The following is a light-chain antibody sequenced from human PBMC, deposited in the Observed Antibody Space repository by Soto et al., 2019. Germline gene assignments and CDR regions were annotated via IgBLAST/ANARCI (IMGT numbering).Light chain of an antibody. CDR2: VGTGGIVG. V-gene: IGLV9-49*01. J-gene: IGLJ2*01. Sequence: QAVVTQPPSASASPGASVTLTCTLSSGYSNYKVDWYQQRPGKGPRFVMRVGTGGIVGSKGDGIPDRFSVLGSGLNRYLTIKNIQEEDESDYHCGADHGSGSNFVVVFGGGTKLTVL. CDR1: SGYSNYK. CDR3: GADHGSGSNFVVV.